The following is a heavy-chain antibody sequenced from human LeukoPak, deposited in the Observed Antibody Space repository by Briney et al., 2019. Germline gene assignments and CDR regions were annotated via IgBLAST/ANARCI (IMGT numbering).Heavy chain of an antibody. CDR1: GFTFSSYW. CDR2: IKQDGSEK. D-gene: IGHD3-3*01. J-gene: IGHJ4*02. V-gene: IGHV3-7*03. CDR3: ARGGITIFGVVIHFDY. Sequence: PGGSLRLSCAASGFTFSSYWMSWVRQAPGKGLEWVANIKQDGSEKYYVDSVKGRFIISRDNAKNSLYLQMNSLRAEDTALYYCARGGITIFGVVIHFDYWGQGTLVTVSS.